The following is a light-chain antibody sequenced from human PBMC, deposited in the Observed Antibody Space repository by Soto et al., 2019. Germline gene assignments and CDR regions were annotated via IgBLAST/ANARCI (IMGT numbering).Light chain of an antibody. CDR3: QQYDSSPLT. CDR1: QTITSSF. CDR2: GAS. J-gene: IGKJ4*01. V-gene: IGKV3-20*01. Sequence: EIVLTQSPGTLSLSPGERATLSCSASQTITSSFLAWYQQNPGQAPRLLVSGASSRAADVPDRFSGSGSGTDFTLTISRLEPEDFAVYYCQQYDSSPLTFGGGTKVEIK.